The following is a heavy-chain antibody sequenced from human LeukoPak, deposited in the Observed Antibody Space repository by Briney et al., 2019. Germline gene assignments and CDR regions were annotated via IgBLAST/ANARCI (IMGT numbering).Heavy chain of an antibody. CDR3: AKDLSMILVVSDAFDI. Sequence: GGSLRLSCAASGFTFRNYGMHWVRQAPGKGLEWVAVIWYDGSNKYYGDSVKGRFTISRDNSKNTLYLQMNSLRAEDTAVYYCAKDLSMILVVSDAFDIWGQGTMVTVSS. D-gene: IGHD3-22*01. J-gene: IGHJ3*02. CDR2: IWYDGSNK. CDR1: GFTFRNYG. V-gene: IGHV3-33*06.